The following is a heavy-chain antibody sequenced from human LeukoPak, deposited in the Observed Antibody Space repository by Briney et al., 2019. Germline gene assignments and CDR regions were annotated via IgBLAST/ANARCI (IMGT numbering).Heavy chain of an antibody. CDR1: GGSFNDYY. J-gene: IGHJ4*02. CDR2: INHSGRA. Sequence: SETLSLTCTVYGGSFNDYYWNWIRQSPGKGLEWIGEINHSGRANYNPSLRSRITISLGTSNSQFSLKLSSVTAADTAVYYCAAQFDGYKTFEFWGQGTLVTVSS. CDR3: AAQFDGYKTFEF. V-gene: IGHV4-34*01. D-gene: IGHD5-24*01.